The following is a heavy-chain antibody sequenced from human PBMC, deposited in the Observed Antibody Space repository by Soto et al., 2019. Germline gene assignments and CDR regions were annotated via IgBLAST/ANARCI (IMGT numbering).Heavy chain of an antibody. D-gene: IGHD2-2*01. CDR2: VNHSGNT. J-gene: IGHJ4*02. V-gene: IGHV4-34*01. CDR1: GGTFSDYS. Sequence: SETLSLTCAVYGGTFSDYSWTWIRQPPGRGLEWIGEVNHSGNTNYNSSLKSRVTISVDKSKNQFSLKLNSVSAADTAVYFCARGGLLVVPPSLTIVGGDYFDSWGRGTLVTAPQ. CDR3: ARGGLLVVPPSLTIVGGDYFDS.